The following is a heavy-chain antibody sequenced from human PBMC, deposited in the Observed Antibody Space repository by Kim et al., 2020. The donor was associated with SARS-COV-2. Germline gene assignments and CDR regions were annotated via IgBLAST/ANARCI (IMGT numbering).Heavy chain of an antibody. CDR1: GFTFSSYS. CDR2: ISSSSSYI. D-gene: IGHD6-13*01. V-gene: IGHV3-21*01. Sequence: GGSLRLSCAASGFTFSSYSMNWVRQAPGKGLEWVSSISSSSSYIYYADAVKGRFTISRDNAKNSLYLQMNSLRAEDTAVYYCARDRRIAAAGREYYYYGMDVWGQGTTVTVSS. CDR3: ARDRRIAAAGREYYYYGMDV. J-gene: IGHJ6*02.